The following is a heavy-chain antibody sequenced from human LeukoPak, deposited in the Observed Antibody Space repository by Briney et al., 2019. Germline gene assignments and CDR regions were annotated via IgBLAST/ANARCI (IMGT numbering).Heavy chain of an antibody. CDR3: ARDRRLAAAGTESSKNWFDP. V-gene: IGHV1-46*01. D-gene: IGHD6-13*01. CDR1: GYTFTSYY. Sequence: RASVKVSCTASGYTFTSYYMHWVRQAPGQGLEWMGIINPSGGSTSYAQKFQGRVTMTRDTSTSTVYMELSSLRSEDTAVYYCARDRRLAAAGTESSKNWFDPWGQGTLVTVSS. J-gene: IGHJ5*02. CDR2: INPSGGST.